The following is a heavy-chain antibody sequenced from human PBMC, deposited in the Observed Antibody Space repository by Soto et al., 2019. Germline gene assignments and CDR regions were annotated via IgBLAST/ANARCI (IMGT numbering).Heavy chain of an antibody. CDR3: AGGYSSSWYLGS. Sequence: PSETLSLTCTVSGGTTRNYYWNWIRQPPGKGLEWIGDIYFSGSTNYNPSLKSRVTMSVDTSKNQFSLKLSSVTAADTAVYYCAGGYSSSWYLGSGGQGTLVTVSS. CDR2: IYFSGST. V-gene: IGHV4-59*08. CDR1: GGTTRNYY. J-gene: IGHJ4*02. D-gene: IGHD6-13*01.